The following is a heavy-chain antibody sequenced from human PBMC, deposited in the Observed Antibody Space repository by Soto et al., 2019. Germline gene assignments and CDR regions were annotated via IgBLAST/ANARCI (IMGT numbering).Heavy chain of an antibody. CDR3: ARGLRTGNYGMDV. CDR2: IIPMFETV. J-gene: IGHJ6*02. V-gene: IGHV1-69*13. CDR1: GGTFDNYA. D-gene: IGHD2-15*01. Sequence: SVKVSCKASGGTFDNYAVGCVLQSPGQGLEWMGGIIPMFETVNYAQRFQGRLTIAADESMSTAYMELTSLTSADTAIYFCARGLRTGNYGMDVWGQGTTVTVSS.